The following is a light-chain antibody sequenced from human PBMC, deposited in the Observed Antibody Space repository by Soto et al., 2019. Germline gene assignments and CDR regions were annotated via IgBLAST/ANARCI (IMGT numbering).Light chain of an antibody. J-gene: IGKJ1*01. CDR2: GAS. Sequence: EIVMTQSPATLSVSPGERATLSCRASQSVSSNLAWYQQKPGQAPRLLIYGASTRATDIPARFSGSGSGTAFTLTISSLQPEDFAVYYCHQYNNWPPWTFGQGTKVEIK. CDR1: QSVSSN. CDR3: HQYNNWPPWT. V-gene: IGKV3-15*01.